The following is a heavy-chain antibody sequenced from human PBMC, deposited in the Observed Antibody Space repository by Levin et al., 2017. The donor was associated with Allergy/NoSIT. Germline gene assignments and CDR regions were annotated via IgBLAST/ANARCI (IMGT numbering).Heavy chain of an antibody. D-gene: IGHD2-15*01. V-gene: IGHV3-72*01. J-gene: IGHJ6*02. Sequence: QPGGSLRLSCAGSGFTFSDHYMDWVRQAPGKGLEWVGRTRNKVNSYTTEYAASVKGRFTISRDDSSLYLQMNNLKAEDTAVYYCATASCSGGDCYNYYYYAMDVWGQGTTVTVSS. CDR2: TRNKVNSYTT. CDR3: ATASCSGGDCYNYYYYAMDV. CDR1: GFTFSDHY.